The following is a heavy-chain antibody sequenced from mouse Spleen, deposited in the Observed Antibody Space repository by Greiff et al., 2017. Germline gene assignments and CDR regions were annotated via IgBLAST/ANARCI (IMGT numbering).Heavy chain of an antibody. CDR2: IDPENGDT. CDR1: GFNIKDDY. D-gene: IGHD1-2*01. J-gene: IGHJ2*01. V-gene: IGHV14-4*01. Sequence: VQLQQSGAELVRPGASVKLSCTASGFNIKDDYMHWVKQRPEQGLEWIGWIDPENGDTEYASKFQGKATITADTSSNTAYLQLSSLTSEDTAVYYCTYYGYGGFDYWGQGTTLTVSS. CDR3: TYYGYGGFDY.